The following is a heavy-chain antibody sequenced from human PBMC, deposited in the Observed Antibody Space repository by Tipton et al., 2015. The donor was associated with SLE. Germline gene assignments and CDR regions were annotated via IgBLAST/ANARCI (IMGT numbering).Heavy chain of an antibody. D-gene: IGHD2-15*01. V-gene: IGHV4-34*01. CDR2: INHVGRT. Sequence: TLSLTCAVYGGSLSGYYWSWIRQSPRKGLEWIDDINHVGRTNYNPSLKSRVTISVDTSENQFSLKLSSVSAADTAVYYCARDKYCTGGSCFDWYFDVWGRGTLVTVSS. J-gene: IGHJ2*01. CDR1: GGSLSGYY. CDR3: ARDKYCTGGSCFDWYFDV.